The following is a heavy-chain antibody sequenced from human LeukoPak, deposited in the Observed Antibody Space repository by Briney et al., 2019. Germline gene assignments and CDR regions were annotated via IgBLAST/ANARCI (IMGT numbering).Heavy chain of an antibody. CDR3: AEAGSYGPYRYYFDY. J-gene: IGHJ4*02. CDR1: GFTFSSYA. Sequence: GGSLRLSCAASGFTFSSYALSWVRQAPGKGLEWVSAISSSGGSTYYADSVKGRFTISRDNSKNTLYLQMSSLRADDTAVYYCAEAGSYGPYRYYFDYWGQGTLVTVSS. D-gene: IGHD5-18*01. CDR2: ISSSGGST. V-gene: IGHV3-23*01.